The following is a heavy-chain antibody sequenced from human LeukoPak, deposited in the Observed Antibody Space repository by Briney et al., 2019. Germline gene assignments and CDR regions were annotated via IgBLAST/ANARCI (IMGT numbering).Heavy chain of an antibody. CDR1: GGSFSGYY. D-gene: IGHD3-10*01. Sequence: SETLSLTCAVYGGSFSGYYWSWIRQPPGKGLEWIGEINRSGSTNYNPSLKSRVTISVDTSKNQFSLKLSSVTAADTAVYYCARLGGEYGSGSYYNYYYYMDVWGKGTTVTVSS. V-gene: IGHV4-34*01. CDR3: ARLGGEYGSGSYYNYYYYMDV. J-gene: IGHJ6*03. CDR2: INRSGST.